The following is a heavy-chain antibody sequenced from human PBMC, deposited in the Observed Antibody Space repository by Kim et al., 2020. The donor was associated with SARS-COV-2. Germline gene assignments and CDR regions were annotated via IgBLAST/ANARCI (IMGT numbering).Heavy chain of an antibody. Sequence: GGSLRLSCAASGFTFSSYSMNWVRQAPGKGLEWVSSISSSSSYIYYADSVKGRFTISRDNAKNSLYLQMNSLRAEDTAVYYCARDPTVTAVRGNWGQGTLVTVSS. D-gene: IGHD3-10*01. CDR2: ISSSSSYI. CDR3: ARDPTVTAVRGN. CDR1: GFTFSSYS. J-gene: IGHJ4*02. V-gene: IGHV3-21*01.